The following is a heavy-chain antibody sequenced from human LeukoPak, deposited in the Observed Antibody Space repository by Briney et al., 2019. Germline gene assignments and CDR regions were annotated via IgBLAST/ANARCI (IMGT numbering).Heavy chain of an antibody. D-gene: IGHD5-18*01. Sequence: GGSLRPSCAASGFTLSSYWMHWVRQAPGKGLVWVSRIHPDGSSTIYADSVKGRFTISRDNAKNTLYLQMNSLRAEDTAVYYCVSYVDTVRYDALDIWGQGTMVTVSS. CDR3: VSYVDTVRYDALDI. CDR1: GFTLSSYW. CDR2: IHPDGSST. V-gene: IGHV3-74*01. J-gene: IGHJ3*02.